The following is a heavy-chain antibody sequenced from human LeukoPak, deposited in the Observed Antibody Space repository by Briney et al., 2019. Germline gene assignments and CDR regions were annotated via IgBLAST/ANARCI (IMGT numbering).Heavy chain of an antibody. J-gene: IGHJ4*02. D-gene: IGHD1-26*01. CDR2: TYSGGST. CDR3: ASGIRAFDN. CDR1: GFTVSSTY. V-gene: IGHV3-66*01. Sequence: PGGSLRLSCIASGFTVSSTYMSWGRQAPGKGLEWVSVTYSGGSTYYADSVKGRCTISRDNSKNTLYLQMNSLRGEDTAVYYCASGIRAFDNWGQGTLVTVSA.